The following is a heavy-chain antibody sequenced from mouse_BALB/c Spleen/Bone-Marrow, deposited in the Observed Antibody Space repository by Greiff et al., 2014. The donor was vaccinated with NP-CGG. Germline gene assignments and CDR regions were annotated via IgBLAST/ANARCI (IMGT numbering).Heavy chain of an antibody. Sequence: QVQLKESGPGLVKPSQCLSITCTVSGFSLTTYGLHWVRQSPGKGLEWLGGIWRGRGTDYNAAFISRLIITKDNSKSQVFFKMNSLQTNDTAMYYCARKGYTGYFDVWGAGTTVTVSS. D-gene: IGHD2-2*01. CDR2: IWRGRGT. CDR3: ARKGYTGYFDV. V-gene: IGHV2-2*02. J-gene: IGHJ1*01. CDR1: GFSLTTYG.